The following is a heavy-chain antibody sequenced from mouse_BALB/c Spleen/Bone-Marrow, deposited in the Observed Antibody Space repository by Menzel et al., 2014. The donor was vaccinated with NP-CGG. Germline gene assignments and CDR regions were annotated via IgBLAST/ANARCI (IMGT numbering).Heavy chain of an antibody. Sequence: EVQLQESGAELVKPGASVKLSCTTSGFNIKDPYIHWVKQRPEQGLEWIGRIDPANYNTQYDPKFQGKATITADPPSNAAYLQLNSLTSEDTAVYYCATLTGTFDYWGQGTPVTVSA. D-gene: IGHD4-1*01. CDR1: GFNIKDPY. V-gene: IGHV14-3*02. CDR3: ATLTGTFDY. J-gene: IGHJ3*01. CDR2: IDPANYNT.